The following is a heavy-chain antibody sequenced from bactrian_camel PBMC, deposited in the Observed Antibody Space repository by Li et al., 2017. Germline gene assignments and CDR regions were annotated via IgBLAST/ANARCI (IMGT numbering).Heavy chain of an antibody. J-gene: IGHJ4*01. V-gene: IGHV3S55*01. CDR1: RWSYGTYC. D-gene: IGHD4*01. CDR2: IDKYGRT. CDR3: AADPVASPGLCGVSEFKY. Sequence: HVQLVESGGDSVQAGGSLKLTCAASRWSYGTYCMGWFRQDSGTEREGVAAIDKYGRTQYEGSVQGRFTISRDNAKNTLYLQMSSLKLEDSAMYYCAADPVASPGLCGVSEFKYWGQGTQVTVS.